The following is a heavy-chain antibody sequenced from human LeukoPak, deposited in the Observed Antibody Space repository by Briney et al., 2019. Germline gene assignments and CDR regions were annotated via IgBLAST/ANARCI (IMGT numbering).Heavy chain of an antibody. CDR2: ISGSGVTT. Sequence: GGSLRLSCAVSGFTFTSYAMSWVRQAPGKGLEWVSAISGSGVTTYYADSVKGRFTISRDISNKTLYLQMNSLRVEDTALYYCAKTLVPCGIYHEDYFDYWGQGTLVTVSS. J-gene: IGHJ4*02. D-gene: IGHD1-1*01. CDR1: GFTFTSYA. CDR3: AKTLVPCGIYHEDYFDY. V-gene: IGHV3-23*01.